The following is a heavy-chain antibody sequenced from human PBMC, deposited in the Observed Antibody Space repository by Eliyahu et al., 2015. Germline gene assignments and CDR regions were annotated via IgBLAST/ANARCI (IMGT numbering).Heavy chain of an antibody. V-gene: IGHV1-46*01. CDR1: GYPFTSYY. J-gene: IGHJ4*02. CDR2: INPNAAGT. CDR3: ARGVPAYGDFYFDS. Sequence: QVQLVQSGAEVKKPGASVKVSCKASGYPFTSYYIXWVRQAPGQGPEWMGIINPNAAGTTFAQRFQGRITMTRDTSTSTVYMELSSLRSEDTAVYYCARGVPAYGDFYFDSWGQGTLVTVSS. D-gene: IGHD4-17*01.